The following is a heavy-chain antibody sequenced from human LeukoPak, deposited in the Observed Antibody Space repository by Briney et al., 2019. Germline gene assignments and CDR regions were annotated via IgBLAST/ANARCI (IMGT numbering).Heavy chain of an antibody. V-gene: IGHV4-39*01. Sequence: PSETLSLTCTVSGGSISSSSYYWGWIRQPPGKGLEWIGSIYYSGSTYYNPSLKSRVTISVDTSKNQFSLKLSSVTAADTAVYYCASLDYYDSSGYHLGAFDIWGQGTMVTVSS. J-gene: IGHJ3*02. D-gene: IGHD3-22*01. CDR2: IYYSGST. CDR1: GGSISSSSYY. CDR3: ASLDYYDSSGYHLGAFDI.